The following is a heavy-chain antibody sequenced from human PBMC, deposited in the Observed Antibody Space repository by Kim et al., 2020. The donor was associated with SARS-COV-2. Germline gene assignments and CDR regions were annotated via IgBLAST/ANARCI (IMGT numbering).Heavy chain of an antibody. CDR2: ISYDGSNK. J-gene: IGHJ4*02. CDR1: GFTFSSYA. V-gene: IGHV3-30-3*01. Sequence: GGSLRLSCAVSGFTFSSYAMHWVRQAPGKGLEWVAVISYDGSNKYYADSVKGRFTIFRDNSKNTLYLQMNSLRAEDTAVDYCARDWSGCYSWGLDYLGQG. CDR3: ARDWSGCYSWGLDY. D-gene: IGHD1-26*01.